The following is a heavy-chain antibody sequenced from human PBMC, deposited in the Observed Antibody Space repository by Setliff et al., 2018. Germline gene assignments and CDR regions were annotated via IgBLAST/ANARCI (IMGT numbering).Heavy chain of an antibody. D-gene: IGHD2-2*02. Sequence: PGGSLRLSCSASGFTFGDYYMNWIRQAPGKGLEWLSYISRGGSTIYYADSVKGRLTVSRDNAKNSLYLQMNSLRADDAAVYYCARSSAPIKRDYMDVWGKGTTVTVSS. J-gene: IGHJ6*03. CDR3: ARSSAPIKRDYMDV. CDR2: ISRGGSTI. V-gene: IGHV3-11*04. CDR1: GFTFGDYY.